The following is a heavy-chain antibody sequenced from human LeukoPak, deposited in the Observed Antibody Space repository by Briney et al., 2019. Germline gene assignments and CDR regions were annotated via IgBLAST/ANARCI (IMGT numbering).Heavy chain of an antibody. D-gene: IGHD1-26*01. CDR1: GASLSETS. J-gene: IGHJ4*02. CDR2: FDPEDGES. CDR3: ATADKWEPLDY. V-gene: IGHV1-24*01. Sequence: ASVKVSCKVSGASLSETSIHGVRPAPGQWREWMGGFDPEDGESIFAQRFQGRFSMTEDTSTDTAYMELRSLRPEDTAVYYCATADKWEPLDYWGQGTLVTVSS.